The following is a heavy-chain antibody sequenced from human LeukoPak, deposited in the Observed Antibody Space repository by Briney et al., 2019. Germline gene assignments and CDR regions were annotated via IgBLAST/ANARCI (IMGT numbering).Heavy chain of an antibody. CDR1: GGSISSYY. J-gene: IGHJ6*03. Sequence: SETLSLTCTVSGGSISSYYWSWIRQPPGKGLEWIGYIYYSGSTNYNPSLKSRVTISVDTSKNQFSLKLSSVTAADTAVYYCAGQGWYVDIFFHMDVWGKGTTVTISS. V-gene: IGHV4-59*08. D-gene: IGHD6-19*01. CDR3: AGQGWYVDIFFHMDV. CDR2: IYYSGST.